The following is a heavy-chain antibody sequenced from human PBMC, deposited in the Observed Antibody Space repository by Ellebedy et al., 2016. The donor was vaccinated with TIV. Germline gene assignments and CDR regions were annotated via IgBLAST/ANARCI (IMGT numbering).Heavy chain of an antibody. CDR3: ARGGNHFFGH. Sequence: PGGSLRLSCAASGFTFRTFWMSWVRQAPGKGLEWVANIKEAGSEKHYVDSVEGRFTISRDNAKNSLYQKMNSLGVEDTAVYYCARGGNHFFGHWGQGNLVTVSS. D-gene: IGHD4-23*01. V-gene: IGHV3-7*03. CDR1: GFTFRTFW. CDR2: IKEAGSEK. J-gene: IGHJ4*02.